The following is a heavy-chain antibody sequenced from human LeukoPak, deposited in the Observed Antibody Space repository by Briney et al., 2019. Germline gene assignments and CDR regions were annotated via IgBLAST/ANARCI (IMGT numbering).Heavy chain of an antibody. CDR3: AKLGRGSYYSDYFDY. J-gene: IGHJ4*02. Sequence: GASLRLSRAASGFTFSSYAMSWVRQAPGKGLEWVSAISGSGGSTYYADSVKGRFTISRDNSKNTLYLQMNSLRAEDTAVYYCAKLGRGSYYSDYFDYWGQGTLVAVSS. CDR1: GFTFSSYA. V-gene: IGHV3-23*01. D-gene: IGHD1-26*01. CDR2: ISGSGGST.